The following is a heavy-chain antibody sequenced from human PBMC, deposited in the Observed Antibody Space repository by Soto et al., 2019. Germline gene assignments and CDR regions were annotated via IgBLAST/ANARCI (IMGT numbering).Heavy chain of an antibody. Sequence: KPSETLSRTCTVSGGSISSYYWSWIRQPPGKGLEWIGYIYYSGSTNYNPSLKSRVTISVDTSKNQFSLKLSSVTAADTAVYYCARVSPFKATGGLHWFDPWGQGTLVTVSS. J-gene: IGHJ5*02. V-gene: IGHV4-59*01. CDR2: IYYSGST. D-gene: IGHD3-16*01. CDR3: ARVSPFKATGGLHWFDP. CDR1: GGSISSYY.